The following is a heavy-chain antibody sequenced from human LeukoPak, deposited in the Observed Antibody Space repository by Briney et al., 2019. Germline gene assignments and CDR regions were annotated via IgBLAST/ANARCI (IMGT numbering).Heavy chain of an antibody. CDR3: ARDLSSDYYDSSGYHGVFDY. CDR2: ISSSSSYI. D-gene: IGHD3-22*01. V-gene: IGHV3-21*01. CDR1: GFTFSSYS. J-gene: IGHJ4*02. Sequence: GGSLRLSCAASGFTFSSYSMNWVRQAPGKGLEWVSSISSSSSYIYYADSVKGRFTISRDNAKNSLYLHMNSLRAEDTAVYYCARDLSSDYYDSSGYHGVFDYWGQGTLVTVSS.